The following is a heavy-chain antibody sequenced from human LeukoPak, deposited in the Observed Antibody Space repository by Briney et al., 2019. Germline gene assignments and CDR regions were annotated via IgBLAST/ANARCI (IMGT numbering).Heavy chain of an antibody. J-gene: IGHJ6*02. CDR2: FYYTGSV. D-gene: IGHD3-10*01. CDR3: ARDHSYYFGSQTSTLDV. CDR1: GASISTGGFY. Sequence: SETLSLTCTISGASISTGGFYWTWIRQPPGEGLEWIGYFYYTGSVDYNASLKSRLTISLDTSKNRFSLKLNSVTAADTAVYYCARDHSYYFGSQTSTLDVWGQGTAVTVSS. V-gene: IGHV4-31*03.